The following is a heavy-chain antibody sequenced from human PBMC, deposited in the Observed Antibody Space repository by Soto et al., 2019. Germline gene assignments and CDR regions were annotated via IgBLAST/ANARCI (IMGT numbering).Heavy chain of an antibody. CDR3: ARVRYCSGGSCYPRFDP. Sequence: QVQLQESGPGLVKPSQTLSLTCTVSGGSISSGGYYWSWIRQHPGKGLEWIGYIYYSGSTYYNPSLKSRVTISVDTSKNQFSLKLSPVTAADTAVYYCARVRYCSGGSCYPRFDPWGQGTLVTVSS. J-gene: IGHJ5*02. V-gene: IGHV4-31*03. CDR2: IYYSGST. CDR1: GGSISSGGYY. D-gene: IGHD2-15*01.